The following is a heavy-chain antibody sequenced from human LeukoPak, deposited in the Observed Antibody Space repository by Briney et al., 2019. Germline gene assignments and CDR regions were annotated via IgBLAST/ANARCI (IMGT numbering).Heavy chain of an antibody. CDR3: TREWRGIASHYSGMDV. J-gene: IGHJ6*02. Sequence: QSGGSLRLSCVASGFSVSTFDMYWVRQAAGGGLEWVAAVGTNHDTLYLGSVKGRFTISRENAKNSLSLEMSYLTVEDTAVYYCTREWRGIASHYSGMDVWGQGTAVIVS. CDR1: GFSVSTFD. V-gene: IGHV3-13*01. CDR2: VGTNHDT. D-gene: IGHD3-16*02.